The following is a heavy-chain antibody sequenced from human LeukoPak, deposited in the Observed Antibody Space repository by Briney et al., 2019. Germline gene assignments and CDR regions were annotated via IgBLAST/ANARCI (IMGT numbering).Heavy chain of an antibody. V-gene: IGHV3-66*01. Sequence: GGSLRLSCVASAFTVSSNYMNWVRQAPGKGLEWVSIIYTGSSTYYADSVKGRFTMSRDNSKNTLYLQMNSLRAEDTAVYYCARTLPAGYYYDSTGYYRGAFDIWGQGTMVTVSS. CDR2: IYTGSST. CDR3: ARTLPAGYYYDSTGYYRGAFDI. J-gene: IGHJ3*02. CDR1: AFTVSSNY. D-gene: IGHD3-22*01.